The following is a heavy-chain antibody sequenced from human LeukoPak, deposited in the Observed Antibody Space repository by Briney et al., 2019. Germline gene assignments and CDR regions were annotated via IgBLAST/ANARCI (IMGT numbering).Heavy chain of an antibody. J-gene: IGHJ6*02. D-gene: IGHD5-24*01. CDR2: ISGSGGST. CDR3: AKGDGRDGYNYHYYYGMDV. V-gene: IGHV3-23*01. Sequence: GGSLRLSCEASGFTFSSYAMSWVRQAPGKGLEWVSAISGSGGSTYYADSVKGRFTISRDNSKNTLYLQMNSLRAEDTAVYYCAKGDGRDGYNYHYYYGMDVWGQGTTVTVSS. CDR1: GFTFSSYA.